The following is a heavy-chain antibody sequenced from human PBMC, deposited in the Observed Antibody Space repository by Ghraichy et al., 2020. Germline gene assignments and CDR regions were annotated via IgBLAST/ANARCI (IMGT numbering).Heavy chain of an antibody. CDR2: INHSGST. CDR1: GGSFSGYY. J-gene: IGHJ5*02. CDR3: ARRYCSGGSCSRSRNWFDP. Sequence: SETLSLTCAVYGGSFSGYYCSWIRQPPGKGLEWIGEINHSGSTNYNPSLKSRVTISVDTSKNQFSLKLSSVTAADTAVYYCARRYCSGGSCSRSRNWFDPWGQGTLVTVSS. D-gene: IGHD2-15*01. V-gene: IGHV4-34*01.